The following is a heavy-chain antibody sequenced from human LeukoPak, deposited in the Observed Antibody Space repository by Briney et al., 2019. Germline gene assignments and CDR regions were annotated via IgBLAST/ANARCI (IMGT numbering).Heavy chain of an antibody. J-gene: IGHJ4*02. D-gene: IGHD3-3*01. Sequence: PSETLSLTCTVSGGSISSYYWSWIRQPPGKGLEWIGEINHSRSTNYNPSLKSRVTISLDTSKSQFSLKVRYVTAADTAVYYCARGLNDSWTGENYWGQGTLVTVSS. CDR3: ARGLNDSWTGENY. CDR2: INHSRST. V-gene: IGHV4-34*01. CDR1: GGSISSYY.